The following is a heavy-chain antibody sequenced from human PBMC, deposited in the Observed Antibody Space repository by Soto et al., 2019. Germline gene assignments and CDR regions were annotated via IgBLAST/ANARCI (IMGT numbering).Heavy chain of an antibody. V-gene: IGHV3-33*01. J-gene: IGHJ6*02. CDR1: GFTFSSYG. D-gene: IGHD2-2*01. CDR2: IWYDGSNK. Sequence: QGQLAESGGGVVQPGRSLRLSCAASGFTFSSYGMHWVRQAPGKGLEWVAVIWYDGSNKYYADSVKGRFTISRDNSKNTLYLQMNSLRAEDTAVYYCARGELLTCSDTSCYRYYYGMNVWGQGTTVTVSS. CDR3: ARGELLTCSDTSCYRYYYGMNV.